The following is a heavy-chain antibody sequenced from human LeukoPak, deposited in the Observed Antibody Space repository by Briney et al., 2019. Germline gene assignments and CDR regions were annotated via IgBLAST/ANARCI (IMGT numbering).Heavy chain of an antibody. CDR3: ARDRSSYEYYFDS. CDR1: GFTLNNYA. J-gene: IGHJ4*02. D-gene: IGHD5-12*01. Sequence: GGSLRLSCAASGFTLNNYAMHWVRQAPGKGLEWVAVISYDGRNEYYADSVKGRFTISRDNSKNTLYLQMHSLRAEDTAVYYCARDRSSYEYYFDSWGQGTLVTVSS. CDR2: ISYDGRNE. V-gene: IGHV3-30*04.